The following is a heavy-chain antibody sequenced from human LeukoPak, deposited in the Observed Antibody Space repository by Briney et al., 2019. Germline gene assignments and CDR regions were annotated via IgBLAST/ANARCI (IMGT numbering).Heavy chain of an antibody. V-gene: IGHV3-23*01. Sequence: GGSLRLSCAASGFTFSKYWMLWVRQAPGEGLEWVSAISDSGGSTYYADSVKGRFSISRDNSKNTLYLQMNSLRAEDTAVYYCAKVSGSSWYGGAFDIWGQGTMVTVSS. CDR1: GFTFSKYW. D-gene: IGHD6-13*01. CDR3: AKVSGSSWYGGAFDI. CDR2: ISDSGGST. J-gene: IGHJ3*02.